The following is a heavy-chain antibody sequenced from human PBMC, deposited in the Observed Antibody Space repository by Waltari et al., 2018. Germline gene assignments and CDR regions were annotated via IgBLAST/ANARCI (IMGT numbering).Heavy chain of an antibody. J-gene: IGHJ4*02. CDR2: IYTSERT. V-gene: IGHV4-4*07. Sequence: QVQLQESGPGLVKPSETLSLTCTVSGGSISGYYWSWIRQPAGKGLEWIGRIYTSERTHHNPSGKRQVTMSIDTSKNQVSLRLSSVTAADTAVYYCARDAYSTDSYFDSWGQGTLVTVSS. CDR3: ARDAYSTDSYFDS. D-gene: IGHD6-13*01. CDR1: GGSISGYY.